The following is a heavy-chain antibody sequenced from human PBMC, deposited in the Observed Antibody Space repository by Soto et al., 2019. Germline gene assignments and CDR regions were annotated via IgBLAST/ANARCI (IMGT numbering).Heavy chain of an antibody. D-gene: IGHD1-1*01. CDR3: VSSGTAPMLRRNWFEP. Sequence: EVQLVESGGGLVKPGGSLRLSCAASGFTFSSYDMNWVRQAPGKGLEYVSSITTSGSYIYYGDSVRGRFTISRDNAKNSLFLQMDSLRAEDTAVYYCVSSGTAPMLRRNWFEPWGQGTLVTVSS. CDR1: GFTFSSYD. CDR2: ITTSGSYI. J-gene: IGHJ5*02. V-gene: IGHV3-21*01.